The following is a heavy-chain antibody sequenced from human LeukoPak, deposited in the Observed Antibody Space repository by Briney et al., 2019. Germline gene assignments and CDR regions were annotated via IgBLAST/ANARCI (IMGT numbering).Heavy chain of an antibody. Sequence: PSETLSLTCAVYGGSFSGYYWSWIRQPPGKGLEWIGEINHSGSTNYNPSLKSRVTISVDTSKNQFSLKLSSVTAADTAVYYCARSGMKQLVRGVDYWGQGTLVTVSS. CDR3: ARSGMKQLVRGVDY. D-gene: IGHD6-6*01. V-gene: IGHV4-34*01. CDR1: GGSFSGYY. CDR2: INHSGST. J-gene: IGHJ4*02.